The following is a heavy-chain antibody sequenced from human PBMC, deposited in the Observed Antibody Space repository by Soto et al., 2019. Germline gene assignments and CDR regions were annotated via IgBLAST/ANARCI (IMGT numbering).Heavy chain of an antibody. D-gene: IGHD6-6*01. Sequence: RGESLKISCKGSGYSFTNYWIGWVRQMPGEGLEWMAMIYPGDSDTRYSPSFQGQVTISADKSITTAYLQWSGLKASDTAMYYCAAYRGSSGRHFDYWGQGTLVTVSS. V-gene: IGHV5-51*01. J-gene: IGHJ4*02. CDR3: AAYRGSSGRHFDY. CDR1: GYSFTNYW. CDR2: IYPGDSDT.